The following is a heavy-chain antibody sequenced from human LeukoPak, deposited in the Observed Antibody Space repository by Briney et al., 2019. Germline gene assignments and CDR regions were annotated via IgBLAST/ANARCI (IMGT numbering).Heavy chain of an antibody. D-gene: IGHD3-22*01. Sequence: ASVKVSCKASGYTFTSYGISWVRQAPGQGLEWMGWISAYNGNTNYAQKLQGRVTVTTDTSTSTAYMERRSLRSDDTAVYYCARAYYDSSGYPRYYFDYWGQGTLVTVSS. V-gene: IGHV1-18*01. CDR1: GYTFTSYG. CDR3: ARAYYDSSGYPRYYFDY. CDR2: ISAYNGNT. J-gene: IGHJ4*02.